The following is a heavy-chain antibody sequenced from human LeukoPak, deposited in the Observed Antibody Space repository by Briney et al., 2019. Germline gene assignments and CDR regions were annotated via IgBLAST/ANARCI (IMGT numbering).Heavy chain of an antibody. V-gene: IGHV4-4*02. Sequence: PSETLSLTCAVSGGSISSSNWWSWVRQPPGKGLEWIGEIYHSGSTNYNPSLKSRVTISVDTSKNQFSLKLSSVTAADTAVYYCARGTSWSGYYTAQWFDPWGQGTLVTVSS. D-gene: IGHD3-3*01. CDR2: IYHSGST. CDR1: GGSISSSNW. CDR3: ARGTSWSGYYTAQWFDP. J-gene: IGHJ5*02.